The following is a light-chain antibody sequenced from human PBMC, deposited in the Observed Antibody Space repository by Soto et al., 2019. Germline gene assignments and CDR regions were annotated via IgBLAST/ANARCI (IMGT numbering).Light chain of an antibody. V-gene: IGKV1-5*03. CDR2: KAS. J-gene: IGKJ1*01. CDR1: QSITTW. Sequence: DIQITQSPSTLSASVGDRVTITCRASQSITTWLAWYQQKPGKAPKLLIYKASSLESGVPSRFSGSGSGTEITLTISSLQPDDFATSYCQQYDSYSLWMFGQGTKVEIK. CDR3: QQYDSYSLWM.